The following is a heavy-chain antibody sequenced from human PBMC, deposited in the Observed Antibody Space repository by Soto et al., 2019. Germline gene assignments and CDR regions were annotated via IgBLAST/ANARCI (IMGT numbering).Heavy chain of an antibody. Sequence: PVGSLRLSCAASGFTFSSYDMHWVRQATGKGLEWVSAIGTAGDTYYPGSVKGRFTISRENAKNSLYLQMNSLRAGDTAVYYCARGITMTVVVTPPGFDYWGQGTLVTVSS. CDR2: IGTAGDT. V-gene: IGHV3-13*01. J-gene: IGHJ4*02. D-gene: IGHD3-22*01. CDR3: ARGITMTVVVTPPGFDY. CDR1: GFTFSSYD.